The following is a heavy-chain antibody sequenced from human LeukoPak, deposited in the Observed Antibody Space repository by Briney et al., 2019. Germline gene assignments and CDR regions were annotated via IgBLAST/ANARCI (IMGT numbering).Heavy chain of an antibody. D-gene: IGHD6-19*01. J-gene: IGHJ4*02. Sequence: GGSLRLSCAASGFAFSRSDMHWVRQVTGKGLEWVSAIGTAGDTYYPASVKGRFTISRENAKGSLYLQVNSLRAGDTAVYYCARASGWYYFDFWGQGTLVTVSS. V-gene: IGHV3-13*04. CDR3: ARASGWYYFDF. CDR2: IGTAGDT. CDR1: GFAFSRSD.